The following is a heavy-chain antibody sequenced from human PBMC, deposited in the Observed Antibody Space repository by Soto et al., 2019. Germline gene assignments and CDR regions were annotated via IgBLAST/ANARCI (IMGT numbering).Heavy chain of an antibody. Sequence: SETLSLTCAVYGGSFSGYYWSWIRQPPGKGLEWIGEINHSGSTNYNPSLKSRVTISVDTSKNQFSLKLSSVTAADTAVYYCARGPGARDYVWGSYRYKFDPWGHGTLVTVS. V-gene: IGHV4-34*01. CDR1: GGSFSGYY. CDR3: ARGPGARDYVWGSYRYKFDP. J-gene: IGHJ5*02. CDR2: INHSGST. D-gene: IGHD3-16*02.